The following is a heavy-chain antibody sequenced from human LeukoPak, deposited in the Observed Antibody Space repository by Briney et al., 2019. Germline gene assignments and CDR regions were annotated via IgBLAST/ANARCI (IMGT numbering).Heavy chain of an antibody. CDR2: INEDGSEK. Sequence: GGSLRLSCAASGFTFYIYWMTWVRQAPGKGLEWVANINEDGSEKYYLDSVRGRFTISRDNAKNSLYLQMDSLRAEDTAVYYCARLFVYGSGAEAFDYWGQGALVTVSS. V-gene: IGHV3-7*01. CDR3: ARLFVYGSGAEAFDY. CDR1: GFTFYIYW. J-gene: IGHJ4*02. D-gene: IGHD3-10*01.